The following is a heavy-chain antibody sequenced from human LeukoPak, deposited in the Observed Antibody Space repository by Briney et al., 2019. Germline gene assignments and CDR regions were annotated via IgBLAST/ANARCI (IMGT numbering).Heavy chain of an antibody. D-gene: IGHD2-2*01. CDR1: GFTFSSHA. CDR2: ISSDGGVT. J-gene: IGHJ4*02. V-gene: IGHV3-64*01. CDR3: ARDPHCGSTSCLSYFDY. Sequence: GGSLRLSCAASGFTFSSHAMHWVRQAPGKGLEYVSAISSDGGVTYYANSVEGRFTISRDNSKNTVHLQMGSLRGEDMAVYYCARDPHCGSTSCLSYFDYWGQGTLVTVSS.